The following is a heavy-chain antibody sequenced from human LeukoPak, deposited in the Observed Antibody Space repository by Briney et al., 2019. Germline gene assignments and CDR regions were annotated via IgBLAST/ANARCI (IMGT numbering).Heavy chain of an antibody. CDR3: ARGRPGHYDSSGYFSYFDY. CDR1: IGSISSSKW. V-gene: IGHV4-61*01. CDR2: IYYSGST. D-gene: IGHD3-22*01. Sequence: SETLSLTCSVSIGSISSSKWWSWIRQPPGKGLEWIGNIYYSGSTIYNPSLKSRVTMSVDTSKNQFSLNLTSVTAADTAVYYCARGRPGHYDSSGYFSYFDYWGQGALVTVSS. J-gene: IGHJ4*02.